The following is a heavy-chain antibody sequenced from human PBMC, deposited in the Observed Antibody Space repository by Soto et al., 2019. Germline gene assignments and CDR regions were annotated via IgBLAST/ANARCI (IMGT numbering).Heavy chain of an antibody. CDR3: ARERTGDPTFFDY. Sequence: QVQLQESGPGLVKPSETLSLTCTVSGASVSSGSYYWSWIRQPPGKGLEWIGYIYYSGSTDYNPSLKSRVTISVDTSKNQFFLKLSSVTAADTALYYCARERTGDPTFFDYWGQGTLVTVSS. CDR2: IYYSGST. J-gene: IGHJ4*02. V-gene: IGHV4-61*01. D-gene: IGHD1-1*01. CDR1: GASVSSGSYY.